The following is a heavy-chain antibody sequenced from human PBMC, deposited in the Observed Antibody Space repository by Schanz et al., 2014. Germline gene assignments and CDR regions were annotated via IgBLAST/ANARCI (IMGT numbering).Heavy chain of an antibody. CDR2: TSYDGSQK. Sequence: HVQLVESGGGVVQPGGSLRLSCDSSGFTFNGHAMHWVRQAPGKGLEWVAVTSYDGSQKYYTDSVKGRFTVSRDNSKNTLYLQLNSLRAEDTAVYYCARDDKRYFDWLSTFDLWGQGTMVAVSS. D-gene: IGHD3-9*01. CDR1: GFTFNGHA. V-gene: IGHV3-30*04. CDR3: ARDDKRYFDWLSTFDL. J-gene: IGHJ3*01.